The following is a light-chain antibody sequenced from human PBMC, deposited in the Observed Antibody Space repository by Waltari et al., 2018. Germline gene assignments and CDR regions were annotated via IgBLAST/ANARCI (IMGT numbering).Light chain of an antibody. CDR3: QVRTNWLWT. Sequence: EVVVTQSPATLSLSPGERVSLSCRASQNVTNNFAWFQQRPGQAPRLLIYNASTRATDIPARFSCSGSVTEFTLTINSLQPEDLAIYYCQVRTNWLWTFGQGTKV. J-gene: IGKJ1*01. V-gene: IGKV3-15*01. CDR1: QNVTNN. CDR2: NAS.